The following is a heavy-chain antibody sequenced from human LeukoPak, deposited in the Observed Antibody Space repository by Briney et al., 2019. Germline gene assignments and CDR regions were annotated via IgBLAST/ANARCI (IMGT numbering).Heavy chain of an antibody. D-gene: IGHD3-22*01. CDR2: ISWNSGRI. CDR1: GFRFDDYA. J-gene: IGHJ3*02. Sequence: GGSLRLSCAASGFRFDDYAMHWVRQGPGKGLEWVSGISWNSGRIGYADAVEGRFTISRDNAENSLHLQMNSLRAEDTALYYCAKGLRGYYDSSGYNDAFDIWGQGTMVTVSS. V-gene: IGHV3-9*01. CDR3: AKGLRGYYDSSGYNDAFDI.